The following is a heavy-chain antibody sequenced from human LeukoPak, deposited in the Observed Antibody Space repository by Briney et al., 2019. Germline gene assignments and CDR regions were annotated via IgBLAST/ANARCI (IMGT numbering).Heavy chain of an antibody. CDR3: ASRSRRDGYNYVHFDY. D-gene: IGHD5-24*01. CDR2: INHSGST. V-gene: IGHV4-34*01. J-gene: IGHJ4*02. Sequence: PSETLSLTCAVYGGSFSGYYWSWIRQPPGKGLEWIGEINHSGSTNYNPSLKSRVTISVDTSKNQFSLKLSSVTAADTAVYYCASRSRRDGYNYVHFDYWGQGTLVTVSS. CDR1: GGSFSGYY.